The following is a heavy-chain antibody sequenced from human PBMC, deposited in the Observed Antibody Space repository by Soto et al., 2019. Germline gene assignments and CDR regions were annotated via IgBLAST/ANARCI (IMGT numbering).Heavy chain of an antibody. CDR3: ARGRHEFGDYGLDY. CDR1: GGSISSGAYY. D-gene: IGHD4-17*01. Sequence: QVQLQESGPGLVKPSQTLSLTCTVSGGSISSGAYYWSWIRQHPGKGLEWIGYIRYSGSARYNPSLKSRVNISIDTSKNQLSLILSSVRAADTAVYSCARGRHEFGDYGLDYWGQGTLVTVSS. V-gene: IGHV4-31*03. J-gene: IGHJ4*02. CDR2: IRYSGSA.